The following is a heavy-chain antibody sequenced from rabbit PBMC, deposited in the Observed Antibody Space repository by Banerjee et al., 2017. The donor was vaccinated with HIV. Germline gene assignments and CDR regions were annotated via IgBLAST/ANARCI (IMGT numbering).Heavy chain of an antibody. D-gene: IGHD6-1*01. Sequence: QSLEESGGDLVKPGASLTLTCTASGFSFSSDAMCWVRQAPGKGLEWIACIGIHSGNYYASWAKGRFTISKTSSTTVTLQMTSLTAADTATYFCARGYACYALGLWGQGTLVTVS. CDR2: IGIHSGN. V-gene: IGHV1S40*01. J-gene: IGHJ4*01. CDR3: ARGYACYALGL. CDR1: GFSFSSDA.